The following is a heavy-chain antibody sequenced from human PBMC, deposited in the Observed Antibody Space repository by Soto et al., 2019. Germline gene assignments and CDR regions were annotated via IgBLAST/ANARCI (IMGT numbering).Heavy chain of an antibody. CDR2: IYYRGST. V-gene: IGHV4-39*01. J-gene: IGHJ4*02. Sequence: QLQLQESGPGLVKPSETLSLTCAVSGGSITSSSYYWGWIRQAPGRGLEWIGTIYYRGSTYYNPSLESRVTISADTSKNQLSLNLRAVTAADTAVDYCASPAGADYTFDYWGQGILVTVSS. CDR1: GGSITSSSYY. D-gene: IGHD4-4*01. CDR3: ASPAGADYTFDY.